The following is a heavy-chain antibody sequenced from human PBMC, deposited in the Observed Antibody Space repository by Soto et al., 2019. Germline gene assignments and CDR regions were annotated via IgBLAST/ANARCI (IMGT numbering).Heavy chain of an antibody. CDR2: IWYDGSNK. Sequence: QVQLVESGGGVVQPGRSLRLSCAASGFTFSSYGMHWVRQAPGKGLEWVAVIWYDGSNKYYADSVKGRFTISRDNSKNTLYLQRNSLRAEDTAVYYWARGYDTVTTAEYFQHWGQGTLVTVSS. V-gene: IGHV3-33*01. CDR3: ARGYDTVTTAEYFQH. J-gene: IGHJ1*01. CDR1: GFTFSSYG. D-gene: IGHD4-17*01.